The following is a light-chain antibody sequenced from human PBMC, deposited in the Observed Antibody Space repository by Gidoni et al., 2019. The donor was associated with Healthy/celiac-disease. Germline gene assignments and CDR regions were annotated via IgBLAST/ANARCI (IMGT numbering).Light chain of an antibody. V-gene: IGLV2-14*01. Sequence: QSALTPPASVSGSPGQSITISCTGTSSDVGGYNYVSWYQQHPGKAPNLMIYEVSNRPSGVSNRFSGSKSGNTASLTISGLQAEDEADYYCSSYTSSSTLVFGGGTKLTVL. CDR2: EVS. CDR1: SSDVGGYNY. CDR3: SSYTSSSTLV. J-gene: IGLJ3*02.